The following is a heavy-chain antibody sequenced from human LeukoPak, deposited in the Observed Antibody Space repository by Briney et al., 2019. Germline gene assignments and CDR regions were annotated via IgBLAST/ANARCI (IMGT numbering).Heavy chain of an antibody. Sequence: GGSLRLSCAASGFTFSSYGMHWVRQAPGKGLEWVAVISYDGSNKYYADSVKGRFTISRDNSKNTLYLQMNSLRAEDTAVHYCAKDGRNYYDWKYYFDYWGQGTLVTVSS. D-gene: IGHD3-22*01. CDR3: AKDGRNYYDWKYYFDY. CDR1: GFTFSSYG. V-gene: IGHV3-30*18. J-gene: IGHJ4*02. CDR2: ISYDGSNK.